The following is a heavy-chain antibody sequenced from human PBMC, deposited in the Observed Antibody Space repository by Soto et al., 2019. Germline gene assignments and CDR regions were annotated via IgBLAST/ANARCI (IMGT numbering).Heavy chain of an antibody. D-gene: IGHD4-4*01. CDR3: ARVHSNYGYYYYGMDV. CDR1: GFSLSNARMG. Sequence: ESGPTLVNPTETLTLTCTVSGFSLSNARMGVSWIRQPPGKALEWLAHIFSNDEKSYSTSLRSRLTISKDTSKSQVVLTMTNMDPVDTATYYCARVHSNYGYYYYGMDVWGQGTTVTVSS. V-gene: IGHV2-26*01. CDR2: IFSNDEK. J-gene: IGHJ6*02.